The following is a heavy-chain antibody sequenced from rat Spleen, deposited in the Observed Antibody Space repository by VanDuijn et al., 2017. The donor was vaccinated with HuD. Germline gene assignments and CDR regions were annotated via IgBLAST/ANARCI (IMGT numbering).Heavy chain of an antibody. Sequence: EVQLVESGGGLVQPGRSLKLSCAASGFTFSNYDIAWVRQAPTKGLEWVASISPSGGSTYYRDSVKGRFTISSDNAKTTLYLQMDSLRSEDTASYYCVRHGYTRYYFDYWGQGVMVTVSS. CDR3: VRHGYTRYYFDY. CDR2: ISPSGGST. J-gene: IGHJ2*01. V-gene: IGHV5-25*01. D-gene: IGHD1-9*01. CDR1: GFTFSNYD.